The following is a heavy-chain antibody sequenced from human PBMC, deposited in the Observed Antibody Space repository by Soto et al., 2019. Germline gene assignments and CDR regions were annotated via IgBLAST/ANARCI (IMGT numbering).Heavy chain of an antibody. CDR1: GFTFSSYA. CDR2: ISGSGGST. J-gene: IGHJ6*03. V-gene: IGHV3-23*01. CDR3: AKTKPYCSSTSCYPYLVDYYYYYMDV. Sequence: GGSLRLSCAASGFTFSSYAMSWVRQAPGKGLEWVSAISGSGGSTYYADSVKGRFTISRDNSKNTLYLQMNSLRAEDTAVYYCAKTKPYCSSTSCYPYLVDYYYYYMDVWGKGTTVTVSS. D-gene: IGHD2-2*01.